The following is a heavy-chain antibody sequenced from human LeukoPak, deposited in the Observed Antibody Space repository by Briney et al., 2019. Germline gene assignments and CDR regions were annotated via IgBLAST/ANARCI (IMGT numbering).Heavy chain of an antibody. Sequence: TLSLTCTVSGGSISSGGYYRRWIRQHPAKGLEWIGYIYYSGSTYYNPSLKSRVTISVDTSKNQFSLKLSSVTAADTAVYYCARSPRGNFSWFDPWGQGTLVTVSS. CDR3: ARSPRGNFSWFDP. V-gene: IGHV4-31*03. CDR1: GGSISSGGYY. CDR2: IYYSGST. D-gene: IGHD2/OR15-2a*01. J-gene: IGHJ5*02.